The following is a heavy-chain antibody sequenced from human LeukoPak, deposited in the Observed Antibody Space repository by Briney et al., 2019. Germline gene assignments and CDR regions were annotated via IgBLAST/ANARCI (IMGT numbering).Heavy chain of an antibody. D-gene: IGHD1-1*01. V-gene: IGHV3-30*02. Sequence: GGSLRLSCDASGFTFRNYGMHWVRQAPGKGLERVAFVRFDGGNKYYADSVKGRFTISRDNSKNTLYLQMSGLRAEDTAAYYCAKDKELYNTIITYYYFMDVWGKGTTVTVSS. CDR3: AKDKELYNTIITYYYFMDV. CDR1: GFTFRNYG. J-gene: IGHJ6*03. CDR2: VRFDGGNK.